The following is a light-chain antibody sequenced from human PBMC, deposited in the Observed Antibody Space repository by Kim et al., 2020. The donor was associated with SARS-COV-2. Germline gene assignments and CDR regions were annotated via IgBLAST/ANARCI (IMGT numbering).Light chain of an antibody. CDR2: KAS. CDR3: QQYNGN. Sequence: TLSASVGDRVTITCRASQSISSWLAWYQQKPGKAPKLLIYKASSLESGVPSRFSGSGSGTEFTLTISSLQPDDFATYYCQQYNGNFGQGTKVDIK. V-gene: IGKV1-5*03. J-gene: IGKJ2*01. CDR1: QSISSW.